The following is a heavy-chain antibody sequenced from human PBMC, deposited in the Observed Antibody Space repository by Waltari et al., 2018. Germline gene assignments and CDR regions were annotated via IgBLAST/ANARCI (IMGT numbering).Heavy chain of an antibody. V-gene: IGHV2-5*02. J-gene: IGHJ5*02. CDR1: GFSLSTIGVG. CDR3: AHSVMGVDWLLQSWFDP. Sequence: QITLKESGPTLVKPTQTLTLTCTFSGFSLSTIGVGVGCIRHPPGKALEWLALIYWDDDKRYSPSLKSRLTITKDTSKNQVVLTMTNMDPVDTATYYCAHSVMGVDWLLQSWFDPWGQGTLVTVSS. CDR2: IYWDDDK. D-gene: IGHD3-9*01.